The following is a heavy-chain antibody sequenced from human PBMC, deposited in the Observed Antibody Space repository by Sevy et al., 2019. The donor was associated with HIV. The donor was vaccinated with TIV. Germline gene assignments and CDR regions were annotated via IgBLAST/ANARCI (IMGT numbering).Heavy chain of an antibody. CDR3: AKDKGAYSGYDYENWFDP. CDR1: GFTFSNYA. CDR2: VSYDGSNK. J-gene: IGHJ5*02. D-gene: IGHD5-12*01. Sequence: GSLRLSCAASGFTFSNYAMHWVRQAPGKGLEWVTVVSYDGSNKYYADSVKGRFTISRDNSKNTLYLQMSSLRTEDTAVYYCAKDKGAYSGYDYENWFDPWGQGTLVTVSS. V-gene: IGHV3-30*18.